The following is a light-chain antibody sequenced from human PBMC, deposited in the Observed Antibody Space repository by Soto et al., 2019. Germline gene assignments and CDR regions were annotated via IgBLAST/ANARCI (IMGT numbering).Light chain of an antibody. CDR2: GAS. CDR1: QSVSSSY. V-gene: IGKV3-15*01. J-gene: IGKJ1*01. CDR3: QQYDNWPWT. Sequence: EIVITQSPATLSVSPGERATLSCRASQSVSSSYLAWYQQKPGQAPRLLIHGASTRATGFPARFSGSGSGTDFTLTISSLQSEDSAVYYCQQYDNWPWTFGQGTKVDI.